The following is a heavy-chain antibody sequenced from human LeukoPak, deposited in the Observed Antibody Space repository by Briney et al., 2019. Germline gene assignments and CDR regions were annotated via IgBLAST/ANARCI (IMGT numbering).Heavy chain of an antibody. CDR2: IIPIFGTA. V-gene: IGHV1-69*13. Sequence: ASVKVSCKASGYTFTGYYMHWVRQAPGQGLEWMGGIIPIFGTANYAQKFQGRVTITADESTSTAYMELSSLRSEDTAVYYCARGGYYYGSGSYYPYYFDYWGQGTLVTVSS. CDR1: GYTFTGYY. CDR3: ARGGYYYGSGSYYPYYFDY. D-gene: IGHD3-10*01. J-gene: IGHJ4*02.